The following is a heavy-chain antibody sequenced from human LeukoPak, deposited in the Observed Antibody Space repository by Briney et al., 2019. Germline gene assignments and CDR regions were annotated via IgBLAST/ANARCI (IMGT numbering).Heavy chain of an antibody. J-gene: IGHJ4*01. D-gene: IGHD3-3*01. CDR2: IYYSGST. Sequence: SGTLSLTCTVSGGSISSSSYYWGWIRQPPGKGLEWIGSIYYSGSTNYNPSLKSRVTISVDTSKNQFSLKLSSVTAADTAVYYCAGRHRDYDFWTNYFDYWGQGTLVTVSS. CDR1: GGSISSSSYY. CDR3: AGRHRDYDFWTNYFDY. V-gene: IGHV4-39*07.